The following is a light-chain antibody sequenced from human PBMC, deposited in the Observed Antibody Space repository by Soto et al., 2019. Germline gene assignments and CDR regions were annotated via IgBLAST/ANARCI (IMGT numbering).Light chain of an antibody. V-gene: IGKV4-1*01. J-gene: IGKJ4*01. CDR3: QQYYGLPLT. CDR1: QSVLYSSNNKNY. Sequence: DIVMTQSPDSLAVSLGERATINCKSSQSVLYSSNNKNYLAWYQQKPGQPPKLLIYWASTRESGVPDRFSGSGSGTDFTLTISRLQAEDVAVYYCQQYYGLPLTFGGGTNVEIK. CDR2: WAS.